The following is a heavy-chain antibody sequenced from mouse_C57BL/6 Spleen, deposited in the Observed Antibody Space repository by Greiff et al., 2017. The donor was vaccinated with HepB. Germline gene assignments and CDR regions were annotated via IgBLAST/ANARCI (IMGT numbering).Heavy chain of an antibody. CDR3: ARHQANWDLAY. Sequence: EVKLVESGGDLVKPGGSLKLSCAASGFTFSSYGMSWVRQTPDKRLEWVATISSGGSYTYYPDSVKGRFTISRDNAKNTLYLQMSSLKSEDTAMYYCARHQANWDLAYWGQGTLVTVSA. CDR1: GFTFSSYG. J-gene: IGHJ3*01. D-gene: IGHD4-1*01. V-gene: IGHV5-6*01. CDR2: ISSGGSYT.